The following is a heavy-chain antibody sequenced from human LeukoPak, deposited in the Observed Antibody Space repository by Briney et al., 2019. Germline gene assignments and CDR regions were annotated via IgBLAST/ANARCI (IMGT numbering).Heavy chain of an antibody. Sequence: SETLSLTCTVPGGSISGYSWNWLRQTPGKGLDWIGYIYYSGNTNYNPSLKSRVTISVDTTNNQFSLRLTSVTAADTAMYYCARGSNYDSSGYYHDYWGQGTLVTVSS. CDR2: IYYSGNT. CDR3: ARGSNYDSSGYYHDY. CDR1: GGSISGYS. V-gene: IGHV4-59*01. J-gene: IGHJ4*02. D-gene: IGHD3-22*01.